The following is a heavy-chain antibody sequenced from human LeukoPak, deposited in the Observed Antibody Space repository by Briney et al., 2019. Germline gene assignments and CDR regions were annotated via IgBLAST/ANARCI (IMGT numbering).Heavy chain of an antibody. CDR2: IYSGGST. V-gene: IGHV3-53*05. J-gene: IGHJ4*02. Sequence: GGSLRLSCAASGFTVSSNYMSWVRQAPGKGLEWVSVIYSGGSTYYADSVKGRFTISRDNSKNSLYLQMNSLRTEDTALYYCAKDSGDCSSTSCYFDYWGQGTLVTVSS. D-gene: IGHD2-2*01. CDR3: AKDSGDCSSTSCYFDY. CDR1: GFTVSSNY.